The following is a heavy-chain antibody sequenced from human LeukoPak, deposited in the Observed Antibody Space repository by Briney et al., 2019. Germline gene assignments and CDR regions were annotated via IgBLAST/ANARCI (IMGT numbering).Heavy chain of an antibody. CDR2: IYFTGNT. V-gene: IGHV4-59*01. D-gene: IGHD3-16*01. Sequence: KPSETLRLTCTVSGDSISTYYWTWIRQPPGKGLEWIGYIYFTGNTNYNPSLKSRVTMSVDTSENRFSLRLTSVTAADTAVYYCARVGDGTFDIWGQGTMVTVSS. CDR1: GDSISTYY. J-gene: IGHJ3*02. CDR3: ARVGDGTFDI.